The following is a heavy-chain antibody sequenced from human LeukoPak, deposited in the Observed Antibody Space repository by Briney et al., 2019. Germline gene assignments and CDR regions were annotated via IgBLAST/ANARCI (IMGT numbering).Heavy chain of an antibody. CDR2: INNDGSST. Sequence: GGSPRLSCAASGFTFSSYWMHWVRQAPGKGLVWVSRINNDGSSTTYADSVKGRFTISRDNAKYTLYLQMNSLRAEDTAVYYCARGEMATTGDYYGMGVWGQGTTVTVSS. CDR1: GFTFSSYW. V-gene: IGHV3-74*01. D-gene: IGHD5-24*01. CDR3: ARGEMATTGDYYGMGV. J-gene: IGHJ6*02.